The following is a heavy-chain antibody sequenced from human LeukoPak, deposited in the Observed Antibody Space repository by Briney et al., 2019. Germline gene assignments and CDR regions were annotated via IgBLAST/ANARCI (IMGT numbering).Heavy chain of an antibody. J-gene: IGHJ5*02. D-gene: IGHD3-10*01. CDR1: GGPISSGDYY. CDR3: ARGLWFGELNNWFDP. Sequence: SETLSLTCTVSGGPISSGDYYWSWIRQPPGKGLEWIGYIYYSGSTYYNPSLKSRVTISVDTSKNQFSLKLSSVTAADTAVYYCARGLWFGELNNWFDPWGQGTLVIVSS. V-gene: IGHV4-30-4*01. CDR2: IYYSGST.